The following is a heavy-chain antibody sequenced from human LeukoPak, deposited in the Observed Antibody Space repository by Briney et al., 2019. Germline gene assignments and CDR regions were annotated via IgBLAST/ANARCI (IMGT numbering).Heavy chain of an antibody. J-gene: IGHJ6*03. CDR2: IKQDGSEK. CDR3: ARVGGMRTGTTYYYYMDV. CDR1: GFTFSSYW. D-gene: IGHD1-7*01. V-gene: IGHV3-7*01. Sequence: GGSLRLSCVASGFTFSSYWMSWVRQATGKGLEWVANIKQDGSEKYYVDSVKGRFTISRDNAKNSLYLQTNSLRAEDTAVYYCARVGGMRTGTTYYYYMDVWGKGTTVTVSS.